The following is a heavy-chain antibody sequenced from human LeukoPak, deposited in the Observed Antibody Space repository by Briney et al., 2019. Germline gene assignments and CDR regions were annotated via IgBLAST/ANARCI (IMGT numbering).Heavy chain of an antibody. Sequence: GRSLRLSCAASGFTFDDYGMHWVRQAPGKGLEWVSGISWNSGSIGYADSVKGRFTISRDNAKNSLYLQMNSLRAEDTALYYCAKDKVVVVPAAKNYYCYYYMDVWGKGTTVTVSS. CDR3: AKDKVVVVPAAKNYYCYYYMDV. D-gene: IGHD2-2*01. CDR1: GFTFDDYG. J-gene: IGHJ6*03. CDR2: ISWNSGSI. V-gene: IGHV3-9*01.